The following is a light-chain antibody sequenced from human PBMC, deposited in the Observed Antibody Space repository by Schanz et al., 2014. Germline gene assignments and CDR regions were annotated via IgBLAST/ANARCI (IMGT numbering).Light chain of an antibody. V-gene: IGLV1-44*01. CDR3: QSYDNSLSGV. CDR1: NSNIGSKS. Sequence: QSVLTQPPSASGTPGQRVTVSCSGSNSNIGSKSVNWYQHLPGTAPKLLIYANNQRPSGVPDRFSGSKSGTSASLAITGLQAEDEANYYCQSYDNSLSGVFGGGTKLTVL. CDR2: ANN. J-gene: IGLJ3*02.